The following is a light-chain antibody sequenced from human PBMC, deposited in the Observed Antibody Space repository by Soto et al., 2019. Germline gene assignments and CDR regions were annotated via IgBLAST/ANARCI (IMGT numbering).Light chain of an antibody. Sequence: EIVLTQSPGTLSLSPGERATLSCRASQSVSSSYLAWYQQKPGQAPRLLIYDASNRATGIPARFSGSGSGTDFTLTIDNLEPEDFAIYYCQQRNNWPPITFGQGTRLEI. CDR2: DAS. V-gene: IGKV3D-20*02. CDR1: QSVSSSY. CDR3: QQRNNWPPIT. J-gene: IGKJ5*01.